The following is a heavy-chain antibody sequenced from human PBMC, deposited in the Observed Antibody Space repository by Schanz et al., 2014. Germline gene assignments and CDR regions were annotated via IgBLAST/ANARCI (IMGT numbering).Heavy chain of an antibody. J-gene: IGHJ5*02. CDR3: ARLRGGGVIITT. Sequence: QLQLQESGPGLVKASETLSLTCSVSGGSINSGGYRWGWIRQPPGKGLEWIGTMYSSGSTYYNPSLRSRVTIPTDTSRHQSSLKVISVTAADTALYYCARLRGGGVIITTWGQGTLVTVSS. D-gene: IGHD3-10*01. CDR2: MYSSGST. CDR1: GGSINSGGYR. V-gene: IGHV4-39*01.